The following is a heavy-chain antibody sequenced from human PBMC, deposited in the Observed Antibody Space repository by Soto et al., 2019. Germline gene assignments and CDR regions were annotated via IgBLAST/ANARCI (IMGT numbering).Heavy chain of an antibody. J-gene: IGHJ4*02. Sequence: PSETLSLTCTVSGVSISSSSYYWGWIRQPPGKGLEWSGSIYYSGSTYYNPSPKSRVTISVDTSKTKFSLKMSSVTAADTAVDYCARGVHGRPGVYFDYWGPGTLVTLSS. D-gene: IGHD1-1*01. CDR3: ARGVHGRPGVYFDY. CDR2: IYYSGST. CDR1: GVSISSSSYY. V-gene: IGHV4-39*07.